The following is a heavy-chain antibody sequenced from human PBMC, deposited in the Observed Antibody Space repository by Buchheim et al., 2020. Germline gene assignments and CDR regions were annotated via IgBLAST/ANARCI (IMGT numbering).Heavy chain of an antibody. CDR3: AKGFWAAGTTAFDI. V-gene: IGHV3-30*18. Sequence: QVQLVESGGGVVQPGRSLRLSCAASGFTFSSYGMHWVRQAPGKGLEWVAVISYDGSNKYYADSVKGRFTISRDNSKNTLYLQMNSLRAEDTAVYYCAKGFWAAGTTAFDIWGQGT. D-gene: IGHD1-7*01. CDR1: GFTFSSYG. J-gene: IGHJ3*02. CDR2: ISYDGSNK.